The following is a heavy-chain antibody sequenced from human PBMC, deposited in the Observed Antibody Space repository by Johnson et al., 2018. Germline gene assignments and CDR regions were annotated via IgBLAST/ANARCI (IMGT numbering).Heavy chain of an antibody. J-gene: IGHJ6*03. V-gene: IGHV1-69*12. D-gene: IGHD3-16*01. CDR2: VIPIFGSA. CDR1: GGTFSSYA. CDR3: ARDWGGEPSNYYYYYMDV. Sequence: QVQLVQSGAEVKKPGSSVKVSCKVSGGTFSSYAINWVRQAPGQGLEWMGGVIPIFGSANYAQRFQDRVTITADESTSTAYMELSSLRSEDTAVYYCARDWGGEPSNYYYYYMDVWGKGTTVTVSS.